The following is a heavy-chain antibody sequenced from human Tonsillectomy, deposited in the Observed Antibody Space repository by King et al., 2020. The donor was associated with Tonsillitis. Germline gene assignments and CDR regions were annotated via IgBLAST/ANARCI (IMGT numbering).Heavy chain of an antibody. CDR1: GGSISSYY. V-gene: IGHV4-59*01. CDR3: ARDQNYYDSSGYYRGGFDY. CDR2: IYYSGST. J-gene: IGHJ4*02. Sequence: VQLQESGPGLVKPSETLSLTCTVSGGSISSYYWSWIRQPPGKGLEWIGYIYYSGSTNYNPPLKSRVTISVDTSKNQFSLKLSSVTAADTAVYYCARDQNYYDSSGYYRGGFDYWGQGTLVTVSS. D-gene: IGHD3-22*01.